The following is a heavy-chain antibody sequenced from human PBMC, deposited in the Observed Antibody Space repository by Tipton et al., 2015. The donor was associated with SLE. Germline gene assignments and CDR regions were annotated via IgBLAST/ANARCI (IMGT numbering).Heavy chain of an antibody. J-gene: IGHJ3*02. Sequence: LRLSCTVSGGSFSIYYWSWIRQSPGKGLEWIGEINPSGSTNYNPSLKSRVTISADTSKNQFSLKLSSVTAADTAVYYCARHLDGTYGSHAFDIWGQGTVVTVSS. CDR1: GGSFSIYY. CDR3: ARHLDGTYGSHAFDI. V-gene: IGHV4-34*01. D-gene: IGHD1-26*01. CDR2: INPSGST.